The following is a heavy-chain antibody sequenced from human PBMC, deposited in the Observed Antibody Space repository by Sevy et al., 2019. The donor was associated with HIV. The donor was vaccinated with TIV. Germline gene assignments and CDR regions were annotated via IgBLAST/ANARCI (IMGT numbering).Heavy chain of an antibody. Sequence: GGSLRLSCAASGFTVGSNYMSWVHQAPGKGLEWVSIIYSGVTTSYADSVKGRFTISRDNSKNTRYLQMNSLRAEDTAGYYCARVSVYYYDSSGYYTTGNAFDIWGQGTMVTVSS. V-gene: IGHV3-53*01. D-gene: IGHD3-22*01. J-gene: IGHJ3*02. CDR3: ARVSVYYYDSSGYYTTGNAFDI. CDR2: IYSGVTT. CDR1: GFTVGSNY.